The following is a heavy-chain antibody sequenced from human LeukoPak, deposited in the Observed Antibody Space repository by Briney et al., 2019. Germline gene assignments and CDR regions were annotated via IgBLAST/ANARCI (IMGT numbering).Heavy chain of an antibody. CDR2: ISYSGST. CDR3: ARGGYGDYAYYFDY. D-gene: IGHD4-17*01. CDR1: GGSISRYY. J-gene: IGHJ4*02. V-gene: IGHV4-59*07. Sequence: SDTLSLTRTVSGGSISRYYWSWIPAPPEKGLEWSGYISYSGSTNYNPSLKSRVTISVDTSKNQVSLKLSAVTAADTAVYYCARGGYGDYAYYFDYWGRGTLVTVSS.